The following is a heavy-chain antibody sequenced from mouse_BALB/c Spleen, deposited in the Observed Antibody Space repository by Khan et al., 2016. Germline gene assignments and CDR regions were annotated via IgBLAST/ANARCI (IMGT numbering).Heavy chain of an antibody. D-gene: IGHD2-4*01. CDR3: ARTYDCSYGMDY. CDR1: GFTFTDYY. Sequence: EVELVESGGGLVQPGGSLRLSCATSGFTFTDYYMSWVRQPPGKALEWLGFIRNKANGYTTEYSASVKGRFTISRDNSQSILYLQMNTLRAEDSATYHCARTYDCSYGMDYWGQGTSGTVSS. V-gene: IGHV7-3*02. CDR2: IRNKANGYTT. J-gene: IGHJ4*01.